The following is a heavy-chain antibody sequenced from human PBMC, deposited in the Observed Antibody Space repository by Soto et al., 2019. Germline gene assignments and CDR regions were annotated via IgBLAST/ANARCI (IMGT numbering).Heavy chain of an antibody. CDR2: ISGYNGNT. Sequence: GXSVEVSCXHSDSTFTNYRFHWVRQAPGQGLEWMGWISGYNGNTKYPQKLQGRVTMTTETSTSTAYMALRSLRSDDTAMYYCARSLGIAAAATDWGQGTLVTVSS. D-gene: IGHD6-13*01. CDR3: ARSLGIAAAATD. V-gene: IGHV1-18*01. CDR1: DSTFTNYR. J-gene: IGHJ4*02.